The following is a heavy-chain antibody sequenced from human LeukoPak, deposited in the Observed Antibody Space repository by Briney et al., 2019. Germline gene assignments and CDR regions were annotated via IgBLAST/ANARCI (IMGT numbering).Heavy chain of an antibody. CDR1: GGSNRSYY. D-gene: IGHD2-2*01. V-gene: IGHV4-4*07. CDR2: IYTSGST. CDR3: IRDLYCSSTSCNDY. Sequence: SETLSLTCTVAGGSNRSYYWSWIRQPAGKGLEWIGRIYTSGSTNYNPSLKSRVTMSVDTSKNQFSLKLSSVTAADTAVYYCIRDLYCSSTSCNDYWGQGTLVTVSS. J-gene: IGHJ4*02.